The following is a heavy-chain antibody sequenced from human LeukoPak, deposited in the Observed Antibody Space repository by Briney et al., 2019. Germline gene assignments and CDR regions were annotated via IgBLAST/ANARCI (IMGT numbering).Heavy chain of an antibody. CDR1: GFTFSSYA. CDR2: ISYDGSNK. V-gene: IGHV3-30-3*01. Sequence: GGSLRLSCAASGFTFSSYAMHWVRQAPGKGLEWVAVISYDGSNKYYADSVKGRFTISRDNSKNTLYLQMNSLRAEDTAVYYCARGRFGELLYTTSRGAFDIWGQGTMVTVSS. J-gene: IGHJ3*02. CDR3: ARGRFGELLYTTSRGAFDI. D-gene: IGHD3-10*01.